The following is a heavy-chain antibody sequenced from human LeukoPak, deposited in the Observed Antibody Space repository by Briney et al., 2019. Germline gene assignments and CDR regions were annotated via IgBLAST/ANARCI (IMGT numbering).Heavy chain of an antibody. CDR1: GASVRSSDYY. Sequence: SETLSLTYTVSGASVRSSDYYWGWIRQPPGMRLEWIGSLYFSGNPYYNPSLNSRVTISVDTSKNQFSLKLSSVTAADTAVYYCARGLSAIVYWGQGTLVTVSS. CDR2: LYFSGNP. D-gene: IGHD2-15*01. CDR3: ARGLSAIVY. J-gene: IGHJ4*02. V-gene: IGHV4-39*01.